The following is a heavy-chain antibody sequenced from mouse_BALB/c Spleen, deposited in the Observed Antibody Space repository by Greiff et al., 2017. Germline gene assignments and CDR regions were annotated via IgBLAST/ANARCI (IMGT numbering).Heavy chain of an antibody. D-gene: IGHD1-1*01. CDR3: ARDQGYGSSYVAY. CDR1: GFSLTSYG. Sequence: VKVIESGPGLVAPSQSLSITCTVSGFSLTSYGVHWVRQPPGKGLEWLGVIWAGGSTNYNSALMSRLSISKDNSKSQVFLKMNSLQTDDTAMYYCARDQGYGSSYVAYWGQGTLVTVSA. V-gene: IGHV2-9*02. J-gene: IGHJ3*01. CDR2: IWAGGST.